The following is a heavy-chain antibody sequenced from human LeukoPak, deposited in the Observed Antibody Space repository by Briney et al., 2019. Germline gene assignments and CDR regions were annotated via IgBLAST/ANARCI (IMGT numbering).Heavy chain of an antibody. CDR1: GFTFSTYN. Sequence: PGGSLRLSCAASGFTFSTYNMNWVRQAPGKGLEWVSSISSSSNYIYYADSVKGRFTISRDNAKNSLYLQMNSLRAEDTDVYYCARDVGASAPDAFDIWGQGTTVTVSS. CDR3: ARDVGASAPDAFDI. J-gene: IGHJ3*02. CDR2: ISSSSNYI. D-gene: IGHD1-26*01. V-gene: IGHV3-21*01.